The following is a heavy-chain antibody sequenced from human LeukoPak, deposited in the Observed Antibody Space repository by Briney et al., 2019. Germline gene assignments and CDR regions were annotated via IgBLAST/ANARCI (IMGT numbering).Heavy chain of an antibody. CDR1: CGSFSGYY. J-gene: IGHJ5*02. CDR3: ARPSLKLWFGDRGGFDP. D-gene: IGHD3-10*01. V-gene: IGHV4-59*10. CDR2: VYTSGST. Sequence: PSETLSLTCAVYCGSFSGYYWSWIRQPAGKGLEWIGRVYTSGSTNYNPSLKSRVTMSVDTSKNQFSLKLSSVTAADTAVYYFARPSLKLWFGDRGGFDPWGQGTLVTVSS.